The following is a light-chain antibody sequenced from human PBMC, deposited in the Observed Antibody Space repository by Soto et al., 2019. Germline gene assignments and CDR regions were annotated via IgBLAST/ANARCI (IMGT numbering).Light chain of an antibody. CDR1: SSDVGTYNY. J-gene: IGLJ1*01. CDR2: HVS. V-gene: IGLV2-14*01. CDR3: YSYTTSSTYV. Sequence: QSALTQPASVSGSPGQSVTISCTGTSSDVGTYNYVSWYQQHPAKVPKLMIYHVSNRPSGVSDRFSGSKSGNTASLTISGLLAEDEADYYCYSYTTSSTYVFGTGTKVTVL.